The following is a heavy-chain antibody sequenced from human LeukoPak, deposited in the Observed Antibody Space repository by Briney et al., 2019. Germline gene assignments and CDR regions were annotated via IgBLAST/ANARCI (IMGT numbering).Heavy chain of an antibody. J-gene: IGHJ6*03. CDR2: IYHSGST. CDR1: GGSIGSSNW. CDR3: ARLAAAGKRRYYYYYMDV. D-gene: IGHD6-13*01. Sequence: PSGTLSLTCAVSGGSIGSSNWWSWVRQPPGKGLEWIGEIYHSGSTNYNPSLKSRVTISVDTSKNQFSLKLSSVTAADTAVYYCARLAAAGKRRYYYYYMDVWGKGTTVTISS. V-gene: IGHV4-4*02.